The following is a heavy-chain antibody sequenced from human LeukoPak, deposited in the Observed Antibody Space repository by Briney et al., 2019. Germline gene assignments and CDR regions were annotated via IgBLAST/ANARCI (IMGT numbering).Heavy chain of an antibody. V-gene: IGHV3-53*01. Sequence: GGSLRLSCAASGFTVSSNYMSWVRQAPGKGLEWVSVIYSGGSTYYADSVKGRFTISRDNSKNTLYLQMNSLRAEDTAVYYCARGTSSTSGTFDYWGQGTLVTVSS. J-gene: IGHJ4*02. CDR3: ARGTSSTSGTFDY. CDR1: GFTVSSNY. D-gene: IGHD2-2*01. CDR2: IYSGGST.